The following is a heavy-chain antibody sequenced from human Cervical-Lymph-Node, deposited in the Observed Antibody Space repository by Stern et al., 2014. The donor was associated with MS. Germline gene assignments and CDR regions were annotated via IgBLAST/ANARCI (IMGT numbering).Heavy chain of an antibody. V-gene: IGHV3-30-3*01. D-gene: IGHD6-19*01. CDR3: VRLAVAGFDY. CDR1: EFTFSDYG. CDR2: ISYDEDKK. Sequence: VQLVESGGGVAQFGRSLRLSCAASEFTFSDYGMHWVRQAPGKGLEWVAGISYDEDKKCYVDSVKGRFTISRDNSKNTLYLQMNNLRPEDTAVYYCVRLAVAGFDYWGRGTLVIVSP. J-gene: IGHJ4*02.